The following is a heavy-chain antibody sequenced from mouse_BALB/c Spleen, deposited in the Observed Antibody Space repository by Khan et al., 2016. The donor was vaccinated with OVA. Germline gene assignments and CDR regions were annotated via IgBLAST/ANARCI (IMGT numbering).Heavy chain of an antibody. Sequence: QVQLQQSGAELARPGASVKLSCKASGYTFTDYYINWVKQRTGQGLEWIGEISPGSGDTYYNEKFKGKATLTADKSSSTVYMQFSSLTAEASAVYFCARRNYFGYTFAYWGRGTLVTVSA. V-gene: IGHV1-77*01. CDR1: GYTFTDYY. CDR2: ISPGSGDT. J-gene: IGHJ3*01. CDR3: ARRNYFGYTFAY. D-gene: IGHD1-2*01.